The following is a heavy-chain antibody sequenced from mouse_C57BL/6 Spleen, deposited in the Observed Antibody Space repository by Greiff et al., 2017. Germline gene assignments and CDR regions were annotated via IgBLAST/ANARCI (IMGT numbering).Heavy chain of an antibody. CDR3: ARDSGAPFAY. V-gene: IGHV3-6*01. CDR1: GYSITSGYY. D-gene: IGHD4-1*01. CDR2: ISYDGSN. J-gene: IGHJ3*01. Sequence: EVHLVESGPGLVKPSQSLSLTCSVTGYSITSGYYWNWIRQFPGNKLEWMGYISYDGSNNYNPSLKNRISITRDTSKNQFFLKLNSVTTEDTATYYCARDSGAPFAYWGQGTLVTVSA.